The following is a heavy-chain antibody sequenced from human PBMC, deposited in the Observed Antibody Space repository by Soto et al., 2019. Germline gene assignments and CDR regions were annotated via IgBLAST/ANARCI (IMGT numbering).Heavy chain of an antibody. CDR1: GFTFSSYG. V-gene: IGHV3-30*18. D-gene: IGHD5-18*01. J-gene: IGHJ4*02. CDR3: AKVRPTYSYGWRALDY. Sequence: PGGSLRLSCAASGFTFSSYGTHWVRQAPGKGLEWVAVISYDGSNKYYADSVKGRFTISRDNSKNTLYLQMNSLRAEDTAVYYCAKVRPTYSYGWRALDYRGQRTLVTVSS. CDR2: ISYDGSNK.